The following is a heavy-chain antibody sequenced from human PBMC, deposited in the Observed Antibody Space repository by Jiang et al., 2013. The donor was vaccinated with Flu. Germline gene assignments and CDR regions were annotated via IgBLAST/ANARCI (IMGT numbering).Heavy chain of an antibody. J-gene: IGHJ3*01. V-gene: IGHV3-30-3*01. CDR3: ARDWDEAFDL. CDR1: GFTFDRYA. D-gene: IGHD1-26*01. Sequence: QLLESGGGVVQPGKSLRLSCAASGFTFDRYAMHWVRQAPGKGLEWVAVIAYDGSTEYLADSVQGRFTISRDNTDSRMYLQMDSLRTEDTAVYYCARDWDEAFDLWGQGTTVTVSS. CDR2: IAYDGSTE.